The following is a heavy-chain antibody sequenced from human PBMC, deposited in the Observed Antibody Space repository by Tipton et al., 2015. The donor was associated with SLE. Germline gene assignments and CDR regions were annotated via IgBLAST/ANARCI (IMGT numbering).Heavy chain of an antibody. CDR1: GFTFSSYW. CDR2: IKQDGSEK. J-gene: IGHJ4*02. D-gene: IGHD3-16*02. Sequence: SLRLSCAASGFTFSSYWMSWVRQAPGKGLEWVANIKQDGSEKYYVDSVKGRFTISRDNAKNSLYLQMNSLRAEDTAVYYCARGLYYDYVWGSYRPVYFDYWSQGTLVTVSS. CDR3: ARGLYYDYVWGSYRPVYFDY. V-gene: IGHV3-7*01.